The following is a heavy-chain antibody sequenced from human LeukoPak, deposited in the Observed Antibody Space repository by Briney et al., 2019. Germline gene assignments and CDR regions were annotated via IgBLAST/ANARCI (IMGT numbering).Heavy chain of an antibody. V-gene: IGHV1-18*01. J-gene: IGHJ3*01. CDR3: ARDFPLDIVVVPAAIFDY. D-gene: IGHD2-2*03. Sequence: ASVKVSCKASGYTFTSYGISWVRQAPGQGLEWMGWISAYNGNTNYAQKLQGRVTMNTDTSTNTAYMELRSLRSDDTAVYYCARDFPLDIVVVPAAIFDYWGQGTMVTVSS. CDR2: ISAYNGNT. CDR1: GYTFTSYG.